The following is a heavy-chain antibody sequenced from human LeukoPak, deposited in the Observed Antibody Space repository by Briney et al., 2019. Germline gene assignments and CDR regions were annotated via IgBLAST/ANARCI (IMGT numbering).Heavy chain of an antibody. Sequence: GGSLRLSCAASGFTFDDYGMSWVRQAPGKGLEWVAYIQYDGSNEQYADSVKGRFSISRDSSKNILYLQMNSLRAEDTDVYYCAKDRCSNGIGCYYYYMDVWGKGTTVTISS. D-gene: IGHD2-8*01. J-gene: IGHJ6*03. CDR1: GFTFDDYG. CDR2: IQYDGSNE. V-gene: IGHV3-30*02. CDR3: AKDRCSNGIGCYYYYMDV.